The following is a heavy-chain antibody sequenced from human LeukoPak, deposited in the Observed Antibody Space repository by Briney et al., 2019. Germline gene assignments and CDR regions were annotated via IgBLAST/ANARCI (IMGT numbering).Heavy chain of an antibody. CDR2: IRYDGSNK. Sequence: GGSLRLSCAASGFTFSSYGMHWVRQAPGKGLEWVAFIRYDGSNKYYADSVKGRFTISRDNSKNTLYLQMNSLRAEDTAVYYCARDIAAAGAFDYWGQGTLVTVSS. V-gene: IGHV3-30*02. J-gene: IGHJ4*02. D-gene: IGHD6-13*01. CDR1: GFTFSSYG. CDR3: ARDIAAAGAFDY.